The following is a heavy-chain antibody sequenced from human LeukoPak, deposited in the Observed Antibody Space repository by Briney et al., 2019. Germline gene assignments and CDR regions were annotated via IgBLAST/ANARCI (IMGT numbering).Heavy chain of an antibody. Sequence: PGGSLRLACAASGFTFSSYAMHWVRQAPCKGLEWVAVISYDGSNKHYADSVKGRFTISRDNSKNTLYLQMNSLRAEDTAVYYCARDSRHVVVVAATRYYYYYMDVWGKGTTVTVSS. D-gene: IGHD2-15*01. CDR1: GFTFSSYA. CDR3: ARDSRHVVVVAATRYYYYYMDV. J-gene: IGHJ6*03. V-gene: IGHV3-30*04. CDR2: ISYDGSNK.